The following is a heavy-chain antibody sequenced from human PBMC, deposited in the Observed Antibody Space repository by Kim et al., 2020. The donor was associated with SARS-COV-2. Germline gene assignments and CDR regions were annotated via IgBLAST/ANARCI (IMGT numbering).Heavy chain of an antibody. CDR2: INSGGDT. D-gene: IGHD4-17*01. CDR1: GFIVNTNS. V-gene: IGHV3-53*01. Sequence: GGSLRLSCAASGFIVNTNSMTWVRQAPGKGLEWVSVINSGGDTYFADSLKGRFTLSRDSWKNTVYLQMNSLRADDTAVYYCARGDYGLDYWGQGALVTVSS. CDR3: ARGDYGLDY. J-gene: IGHJ4*02.